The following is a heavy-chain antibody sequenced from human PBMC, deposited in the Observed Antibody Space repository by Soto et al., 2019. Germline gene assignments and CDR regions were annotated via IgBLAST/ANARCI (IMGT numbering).Heavy chain of an antibody. Sequence: HPGGSLRLSCAASGFTFSDPYMDWVRQAPGKGLEWVGRSRNKANSYTTEYAASVKGRFTISRDDSKNSLYLQMNSLKTEDTAVYYCARVIVATILSGKYYYYMDVWGKGNTVTVSS. CDR3: ARVIVATILSGKYYYYMDV. J-gene: IGHJ6*03. V-gene: IGHV3-72*01. D-gene: IGHD5-12*01. CDR2: SRNKANSYTT. CDR1: GFTFSDPY.